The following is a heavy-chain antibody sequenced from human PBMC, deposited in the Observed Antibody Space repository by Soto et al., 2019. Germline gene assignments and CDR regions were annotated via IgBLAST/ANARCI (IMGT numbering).Heavy chain of an antibody. J-gene: IGHJ6*02. CDR1: GYSFTSYW. V-gene: IGHV5-51*01. D-gene: IGHD2-2*01. Sequence: GESLKISCKGSGYSFTSYWIGWVRQMPGKGLEWMGIIYPGDSDTRYSPSFQGQVTISADKSISTAYLQWSSLKASDTAMYYCASHQLLPRTQYGMDVWGQGTTVTVSS. CDR2: IYPGDSDT. CDR3: ASHQLLPRTQYGMDV.